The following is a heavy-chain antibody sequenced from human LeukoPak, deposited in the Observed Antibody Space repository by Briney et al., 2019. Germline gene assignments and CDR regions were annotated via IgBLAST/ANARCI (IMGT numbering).Heavy chain of an antibody. CDR1: GNTLSQYG. Sequence: ASVKVSCKASGNTLSQYGLSWVRQAPGQGREWMGWINAKHGDTDYAQKFQGRVTLTTDTSTNEAYMELRSLASDDTAVYYCARDVGITRFEPWGQGTLVTVSS. CDR2: INAKHGDT. J-gene: IGHJ5*02. D-gene: IGHD3-10*01. CDR3: ARDVGITRFEP. V-gene: IGHV1-18*01.